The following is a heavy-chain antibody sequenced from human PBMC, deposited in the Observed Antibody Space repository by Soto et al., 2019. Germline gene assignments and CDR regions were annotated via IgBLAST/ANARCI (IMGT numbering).Heavy chain of an antibody. D-gene: IGHD2-21*02. CDR1: GESISSSSYY. CDR3: ARQRTTVVTQAYFDH. CDR2: IYYSGRT. V-gene: IGHV4-39*01. J-gene: IGHJ4*02. Sequence: SETLSLTCIVSGESISSSSYYWGWIRQPPGKGLEWIGSIYYSGRTYYNPSFKSRVTISIDTSKNQFSLKLSSVTATDTAVYYCARQRTTVVTQAYFDHWGQAALVTVSS.